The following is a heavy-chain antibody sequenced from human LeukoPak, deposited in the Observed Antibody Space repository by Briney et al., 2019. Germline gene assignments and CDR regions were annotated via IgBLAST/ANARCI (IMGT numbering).Heavy chain of an antibody. D-gene: IGHD3-16*02. Sequence: SETLSLTCAIYSESFSGYFWSWIRQPPGKGLEWIGEINYSGSTNYNPSLKSRVTISVDTSKNQFSLKLSSVTAADTAVYYCARASYVWGSYRHDYYYYMDVWGKGTTVTVSS. CDR2: INYSGST. V-gene: IGHV4-34*01. CDR3: ARASYVWGSYRHDYYYYMDV. CDR1: SESFSGYF. J-gene: IGHJ6*03.